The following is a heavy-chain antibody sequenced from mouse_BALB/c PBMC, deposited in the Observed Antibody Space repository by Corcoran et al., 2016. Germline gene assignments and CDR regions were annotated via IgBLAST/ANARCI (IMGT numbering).Heavy chain of an antibody. D-gene: IGHD3-1*01. CDR2: LSYDGSN. J-gene: IGHJ4*01. Sequence: DVQLQESGPGLVKPSQSLSLTYSVTGYSITSGYYWNWIRQFPGNKLEWMGYLSYDGSNNYNPSLKNRISITRDTSKNQFFLKLNSVTTEDTATYYCARDRDYYAMDYWGQGTSVTVSS. CDR1: GYSITSGYY. V-gene: IGHV3-6*02. CDR3: ARDRDYYAMDY.